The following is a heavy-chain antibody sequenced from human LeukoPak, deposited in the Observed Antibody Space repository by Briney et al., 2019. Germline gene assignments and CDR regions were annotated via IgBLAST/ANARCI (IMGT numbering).Heavy chain of an antibody. CDR3: ARGRRITMIVVVPPLDY. J-gene: IGHJ4*02. V-gene: IGHV4-34*01. D-gene: IGHD3-22*01. Sequence: SETLSLTCAVDGGSFSGYYWSWIRQPPGKGLEWIGEINHSGSTNYNPSLKSRVTISVDTSKNQFSLKLSSVTAADTAVYYCARGRRITMIVVVPPLDYWGQGTLVTVSS. CDR2: INHSGST. CDR1: GGSFSGYY.